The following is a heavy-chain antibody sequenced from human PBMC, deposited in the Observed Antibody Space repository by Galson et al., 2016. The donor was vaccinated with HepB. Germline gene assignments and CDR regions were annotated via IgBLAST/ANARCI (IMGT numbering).Heavy chain of an antibody. Sequence: SVKVSCKASGYTFTNYDINWVRQATGQGLEWMGWMNTKTGNTGYAQKLQGRVTLTRDTSTTTAYLELSSLRAEDMAVYYCTRGDHWGQGTLVTVSS. CDR1: GYTFTNYD. J-gene: IGHJ4*02. CDR2: MNTKTGNT. V-gene: IGHV1-8*01. CDR3: TRGDH.